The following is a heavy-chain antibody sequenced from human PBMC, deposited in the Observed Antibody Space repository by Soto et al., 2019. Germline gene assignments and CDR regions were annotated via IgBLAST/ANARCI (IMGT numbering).Heavy chain of an antibody. Sequence: GGSLSLSCAPSGFTVNSNCMSWVRQAPGKGPEWISVIYSGDVTDYADSVKGRFSISRDNSKNTLYLQMNSLRAEDTAVYYCASAHESAHAYFDYWGQGPMGTAST. CDR3: ASAHESAHAYFDY. V-gene: IGHV3-53*01. J-gene: IGHJ4*02. CDR1: GFTVNSNC. CDR2: IYSGDVT.